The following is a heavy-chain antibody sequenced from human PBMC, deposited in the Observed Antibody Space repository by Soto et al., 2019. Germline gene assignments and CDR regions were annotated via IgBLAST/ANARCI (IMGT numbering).Heavy chain of an antibody. D-gene: IGHD3-9*01. CDR3: AGGGDVLRYFAWLASHAFDI. CDR1: GGTFSSYA. V-gene: IGHV1-69*14. Sequence: QVQLVQSGAEVKKPGSSVKVSCKASGGTFSSYAISWVRQAPGQGLEWMGGIIPIFGTANYAQKFQGRVTITADKATRTAYWGLSSRRSEDTAVYYCAGGGDVLRYFAWLASHAFDIWGQGTMVTVSS. J-gene: IGHJ3*02. CDR2: IIPIFGTA.